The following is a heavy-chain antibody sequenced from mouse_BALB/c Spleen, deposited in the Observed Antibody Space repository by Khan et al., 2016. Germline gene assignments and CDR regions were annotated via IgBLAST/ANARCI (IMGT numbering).Heavy chain of an antibody. CDR3: ARGWLAWFAY. CDR1: GFTFSDYY. Sequence: EVELVESGGDLVKPGGSLKLSCAASGFTFSDYYMYWVRQTPEKRLEWVATITNGGSYTYYPDSVKGRFTISRDNARNNLYLQMTSLKSEDTARYYCARGWLAWFAYWGQGTLVTVSA. CDR2: ITNGGSYT. D-gene: IGHD2-3*01. J-gene: IGHJ3*01. V-gene: IGHV5-4*02.